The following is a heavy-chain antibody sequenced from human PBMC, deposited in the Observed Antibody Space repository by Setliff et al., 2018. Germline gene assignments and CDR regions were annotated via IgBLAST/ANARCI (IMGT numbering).Heavy chain of an antibody. CDR2: IKSKTDGGTT. V-gene: IGHV3-15*01. CDR3: TTSPIRSGWHSNFAYYMEV. D-gene: IGHD4-4*01. Sequence: GGSLRLSCAASGFTFSNAWMSWVPQAPGKGLEWVGRIKSKTDGGTTDYAAPVKGRFTISRDDSKNTLNLQMNSPKPEDTAVYYCTTSPIRSGWHSNFAYYMEVWGQGTTVTVSS. J-gene: IGHJ6*02. CDR1: GFTFSNAW.